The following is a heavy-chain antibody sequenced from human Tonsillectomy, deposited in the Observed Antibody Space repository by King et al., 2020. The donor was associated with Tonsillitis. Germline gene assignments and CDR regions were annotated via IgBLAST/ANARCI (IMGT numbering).Heavy chain of an antibody. CDR3: AKVARIWYDDDAFDI. V-gene: IGHV3-30*18. D-gene: IGHD6-13*01. CDR2: ISYDGSYE. CDR1: GFTFSNYG. Sequence: QVQLVESGGGVVQPGRSLRLSCEASGFTFSNYGMHWVRQAPGKGVEWVAGISYDGSYEYYSDSVKGRFTISRDNYKNTVYLQMNSLRTEGTAVYYCAKVARIWYDDDAFDIWGQGTMVTVSS. J-gene: IGHJ3*02.